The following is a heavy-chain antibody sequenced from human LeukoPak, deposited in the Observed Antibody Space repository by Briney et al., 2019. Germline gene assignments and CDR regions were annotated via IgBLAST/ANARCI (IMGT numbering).Heavy chain of an antibody. J-gene: IGHJ6*04. V-gene: IGHV1-24*01. Sequence: ASVKVSCKVSGYTLTELSMHWVRQAPGKGLEWMGGFDPEDGKKIYAQKFQGRVTITEDKSTDTAYMELSSLRSEDTAVYYCATDRGYYGSGSRLNSYGMDVWGKGTTVTVSS. CDR1: GYTLTELS. CDR2: FDPEDGKK. CDR3: ATDRGYYGSGSRLNSYGMDV. D-gene: IGHD3-10*01.